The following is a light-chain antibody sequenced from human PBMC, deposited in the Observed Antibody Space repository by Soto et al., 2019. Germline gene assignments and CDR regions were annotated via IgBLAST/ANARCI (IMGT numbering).Light chain of an antibody. CDR3: QQYGSSPFT. V-gene: IGKV3-20*01. CDR2: GAS. CDR1: QSVSSNN. J-gene: IGKJ3*01. Sequence: EIVLTQSPGTLSLSPGERATLSCRASQSVSSNNLAWYQQRPGQAPRVVIYGASTRATGIPERFSGSGSGTDFTLTISSREPEVFAVYYCQQYGSSPFTFGPGTKVDI.